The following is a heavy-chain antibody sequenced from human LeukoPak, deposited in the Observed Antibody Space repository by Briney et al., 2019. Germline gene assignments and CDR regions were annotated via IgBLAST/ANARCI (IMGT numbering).Heavy chain of an antibody. CDR1: GYTFTSYY. J-gene: IGHJ4*02. V-gene: IGHV1-46*01. CDR2: ISPSGGST. CDR3: AREGRSEYSYGARPLDY. Sequence: ASVKVSCKASGYTFTSYYMHWVRQAPGQGLEWMGIISPSGGSTSYAQKFQGRVTMTRDTSTSTVYMELSSLRSEDTAVYYCAREGRSEYSYGARPLDYWGQGTLVTVSS. D-gene: IGHD5-18*01.